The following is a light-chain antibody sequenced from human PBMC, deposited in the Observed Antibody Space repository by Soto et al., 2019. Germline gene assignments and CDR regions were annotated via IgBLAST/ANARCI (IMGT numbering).Light chain of an antibody. J-gene: IGLJ1*01. Sequence: QSALTQPASVSGSPGQSVTISCTGTSSDIGAYKHVSWYQQHPGKAPKVMIYDVSNRPSGISNRFSGSKSGNTASLTISGLQSEDEGVYFCCSYTVSATYVFGPGTKLTVL. CDR2: DVS. CDR3: CSYTVSATYV. V-gene: IGLV2-14*03. CDR1: SSDIGAYKH.